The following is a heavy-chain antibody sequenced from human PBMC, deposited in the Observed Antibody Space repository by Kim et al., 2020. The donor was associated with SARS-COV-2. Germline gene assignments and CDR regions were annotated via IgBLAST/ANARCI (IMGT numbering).Heavy chain of an antibody. D-gene: IGHD3-10*01. CDR3: AKGVARVYYGSGSYYFDY. V-gene: IGHV3-23*01. Sequence: GRFTSSRDKSKNTLYLQMNSLRAEDTAVYYCAKGVARVYYGSGSYYFDYWGQGTLVTVSS. J-gene: IGHJ4*02.